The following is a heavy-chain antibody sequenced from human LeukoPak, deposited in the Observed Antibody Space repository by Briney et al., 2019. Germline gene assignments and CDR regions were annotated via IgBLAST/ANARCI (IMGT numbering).Heavy chain of an antibody. CDR3: ARGPTQQYQLLVWFDP. J-gene: IGHJ5*02. D-gene: IGHD2-2*01. V-gene: IGHV1-69*01. CDR1: GGTFSSYA. Sequence: GSSVKVSCKASGGTFSSYAISWVRQAPGQGLEWMGGIIPIFGTANYAQKFQGRVTITADESTSTAYMELSSLRSEDTAVFYCARGPTQQYQLLVWFDPWGQETLVTVSS. CDR2: IIPIFGTA.